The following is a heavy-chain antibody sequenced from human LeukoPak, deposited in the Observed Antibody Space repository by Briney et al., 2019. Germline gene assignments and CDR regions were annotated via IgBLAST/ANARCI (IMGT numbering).Heavy chain of an antibody. CDR1: GFTFSSYA. V-gene: IGHV3-23*01. J-gene: IGHJ4*02. D-gene: IGHD4-17*01. CDR2: ISGSGGST. Sequence: GRSLRLSCAASGFTFSSYAMSWVRQAPGKGLEWVSAISGSGGSTYYADSVKGRFTISRDNSKNTLYLQMNSLRAEDTAVYYCAKDDDYGDYFDYWGQGTLVTVSS. CDR3: AKDDDYGDYFDY.